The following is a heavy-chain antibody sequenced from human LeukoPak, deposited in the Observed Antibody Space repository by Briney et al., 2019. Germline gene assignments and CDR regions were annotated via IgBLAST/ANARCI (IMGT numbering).Heavy chain of an antibody. D-gene: IGHD5-24*01. CDR3: AKGEMATGYFDY. Sequence: GGSLRLSCAASGFTFSSYGMHWVRQAPGKGLEWVALISYDGSNKYYADSVKGRFTISRDNSKNTVYLQMNSLRAEDTAVYYCAKGEMATGYFDYWGQGTLVTVSS. CDR1: GFTFSSYG. V-gene: IGHV3-30*18. J-gene: IGHJ4*02. CDR2: ISYDGSNK.